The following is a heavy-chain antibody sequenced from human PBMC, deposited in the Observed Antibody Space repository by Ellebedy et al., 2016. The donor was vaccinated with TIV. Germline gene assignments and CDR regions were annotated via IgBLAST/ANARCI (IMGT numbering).Heavy chain of an antibody. CDR3: ARERGIYDSSGYRSGGMDV. J-gene: IGHJ6*02. CDR2: IYYSWST. Sequence: MPGGSLRLSCTVSGGSISSYYWSWIRQPPGKGLEWIGYIYYSWSTNYNPSLKSRVTISVDTSKNQFSLKLSSVTAADTAVYYCARERGIYDSSGYRSGGMDVWGQGTTVTVSS. V-gene: IGHV4-59*01. CDR1: GGSISSYY. D-gene: IGHD3-22*01.